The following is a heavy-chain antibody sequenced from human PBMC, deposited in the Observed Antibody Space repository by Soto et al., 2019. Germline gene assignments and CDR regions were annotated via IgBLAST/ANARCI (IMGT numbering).Heavy chain of an antibody. Sequence: QVQLQESGPGLVKPSETLSLTCTVSGGSISSYYWSWIRQPPGKGLEWIGYIYYSGSTNYNPSLKSRVTISVDTSKNQSSPKLTSVTAADTAVYDCAGRYCSAFDFWGQGTMVTVSS. CDR2: IYYSGST. CDR1: GGSISSYY. J-gene: IGHJ3*01. D-gene: IGHD2-15*01. CDR3: AGRYCSAFDF. V-gene: IGHV4-59*01.